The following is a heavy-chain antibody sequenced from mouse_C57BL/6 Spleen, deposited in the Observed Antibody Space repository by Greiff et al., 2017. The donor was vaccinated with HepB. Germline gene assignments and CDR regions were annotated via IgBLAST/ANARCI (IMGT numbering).Heavy chain of an antibody. CDR3: SITYYYAMDY. V-gene: IGHV1-9*01. CDR2: MLPGSGST. CDR1: GYTFTGYW. D-gene: IGHD1-2*01. J-gene: IGHJ4*01. Sequence: QVQLQQSGAELMKPGASVKLSCKATGYTFTGYWIEWVKQRPGHGLEWIGEMLPGSGSTNYNEKFKSKATLTVDKSSSTAYMQLSSLTSEDSAVYYCSITYYYAMDYWGQGTSVTVSS.